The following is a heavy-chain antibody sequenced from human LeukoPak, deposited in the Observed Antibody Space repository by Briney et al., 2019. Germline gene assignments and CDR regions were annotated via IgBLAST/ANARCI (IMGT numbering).Heavy chain of an antibody. CDR1: GDSVSSNSAA. Sequence: SQTLSLTCAISGDSVSSNSAAWNWIRQSPSRGLEWLGRTYYRSKWYNDYAVSVKSRITINPDTSKNQFSLQLNSVAPEDTAVYYCARESGLMVRGGWFDPWGQGTLVTVSS. V-gene: IGHV6-1*01. J-gene: IGHJ5*02. CDR3: ARESGLMVRGGWFDP. CDR2: TYYRSKWYN. D-gene: IGHD3-10*01.